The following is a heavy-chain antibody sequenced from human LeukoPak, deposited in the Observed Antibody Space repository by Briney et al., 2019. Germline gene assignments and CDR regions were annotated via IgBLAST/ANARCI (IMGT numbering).Heavy chain of an antibody. Sequence: ASVKVSCKASGYTFTSYGISWVRQAPGQGLEWMGWISAYNGNTDYAQKHQGRVTMTTDTSTSTAYMELRRLRSDDTAVYYCARGVYSRSWYPYWGQGTLVTVSS. V-gene: IGHV1-18*01. D-gene: IGHD6-13*01. CDR1: GYTFTSYG. CDR3: ARGVYSRSWYPY. J-gene: IGHJ4*02. CDR2: ISAYNGNT.